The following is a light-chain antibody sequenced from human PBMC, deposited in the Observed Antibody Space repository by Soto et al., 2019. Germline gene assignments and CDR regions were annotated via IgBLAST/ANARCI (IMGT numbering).Light chain of an antibody. CDR1: QGIAKS. V-gene: IGKV1-27*01. CDR2: SAS. Sequence: DIQMTQSPSSLSASLGDRVTITCRASQGIAKSLAWYQQKPGKAPKLLIYSASTLQSGVPSRFSGSGSGTDFTLTISSLQPEDVATYYCQKYNSAPWTFGQGTKVDIK. CDR3: QKYNSAPWT. J-gene: IGKJ1*01.